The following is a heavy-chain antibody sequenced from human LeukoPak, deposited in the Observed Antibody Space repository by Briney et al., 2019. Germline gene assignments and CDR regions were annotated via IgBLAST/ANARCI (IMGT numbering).Heavy chain of an antibody. Sequence: PGGSLRLSCAASGFTFSSYAMSWVRQAPGKGLEWVSAISGSGGSTYYADSVKGRFTISRDNSKNTLYLQMNSLRAEDTAVYYCAKDIGSNWLYYFDYWGQGTLITVSP. V-gene: IGHV3-23*01. J-gene: IGHJ4*02. CDR2: ISGSGGST. CDR1: GFTFSSYA. D-gene: IGHD3-9*01. CDR3: AKDIGSNWLYYFDY.